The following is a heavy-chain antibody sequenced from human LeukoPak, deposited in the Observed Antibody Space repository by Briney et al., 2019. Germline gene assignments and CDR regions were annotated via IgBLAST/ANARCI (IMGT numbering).Heavy chain of an antibody. CDR3: ARLTGDGAFDI. Sequence: GGSLRLSCAASGFTFSSYSMNRVRQAPGKGLEWVSSISSSSSYIYYADSVKGRFTISRDNAKNSLYLQMNSLRAEDTAVYYCARLTGDGAFDIWGQGTMVTVSS. J-gene: IGHJ3*02. CDR1: GFTFSSYS. V-gene: IGHV3-21*01. D-gene: IGHD7-27*01. CDR2: ISSSSSYI.